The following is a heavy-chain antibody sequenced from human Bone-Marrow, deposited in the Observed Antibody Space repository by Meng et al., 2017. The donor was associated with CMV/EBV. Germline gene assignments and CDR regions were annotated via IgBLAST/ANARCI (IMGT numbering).Heavy chain of an antibody. D-gene: IGHD2-2*02. CDR1: GGPVSSGSYY. CDR3: ARLNCCSRTSCYTADY. Sequence: SETLSLTCTVPGGPVSSGSYYWSWIRQPPGKGLEWIGYIYYSGSTNYNPSLKSRVTISVDTSKNQFSLKLSSVTAADTAVYYCARLNCCSRTSCYTADYWGQGTLVTVSS. CDR2: IYYSGST. V-gene: IGHV4-61*01. J-gene: IGHJ4*02.